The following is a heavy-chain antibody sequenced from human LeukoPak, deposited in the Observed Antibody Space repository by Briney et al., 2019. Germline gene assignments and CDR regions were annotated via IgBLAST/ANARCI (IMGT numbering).Heavy chain of an antibody. CDR3: AKTPKTGSFDY. D-gene: IGHD7-27*01. Sequence: GGSLRLSCAASGFTFSSYAMNWVRQAPGKGLEWVSTISNTGGTTYYADSVKGRFTISRDNSKNTLYLQMNSLGVEDTAVYFCAKTPKTGSFDYWGQGTLVAVSS. CDR1: GFTFSSYA. V-gene: IGHV3-23*01. CDR2: ISNTGGTT. J-gene: IGHJ4*02.